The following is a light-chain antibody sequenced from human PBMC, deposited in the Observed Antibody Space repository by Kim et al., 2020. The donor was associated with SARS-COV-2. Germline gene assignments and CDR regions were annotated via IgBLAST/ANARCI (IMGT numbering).Light chain of an antibody. J-gene: IGKJ1*01. CDR3: QQYDTSPWT. CDR1: QSVTSSY. Sequence: EIVLTQSPGTLSLSPGERATLSCRASQSVTSSYLTWYQQKPGQPPRLLIYGASNRATGIPDRFSGSGSGTDFTLTISRLESEDLAVYYCQQYDTSPWTFGQGTKVDIK. V-gene: IGKV3-20*01. CDR2: GAS.